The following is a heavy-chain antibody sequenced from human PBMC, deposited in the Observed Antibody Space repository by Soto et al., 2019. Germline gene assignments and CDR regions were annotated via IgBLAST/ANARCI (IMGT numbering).Heavy chain of an antibody. V-gene: IGHV3-21*06. CDR3: ARESADLTSNFDY. CDR1: GFTFTRYS. J-gene: IGHJ4*02. Sequence: EVQLVESGGGLVKPGGSLTLSCAASGFTFTRYSMNWVRQAPGKGLEWVSSISSTTNYIYYGDSMKGRFTISRDNAKDSLYLEMNSLRAEDTAVYYCARESADLTSNFDYWGQGTLVTASA. CDR2: ISSTTNYI.